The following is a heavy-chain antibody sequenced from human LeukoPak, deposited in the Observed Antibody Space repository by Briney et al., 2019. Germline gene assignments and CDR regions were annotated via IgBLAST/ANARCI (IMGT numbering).Heavy chain of an antibody. D-gene: IGHD1-26*01. CDR3: ARLSGNTWGYFDY. V-gene: IGHV5-51*01. Sequence: GESLKISCKGSGYSFTSYWIGWVRQMPGKGLEWMGIIYPGDSDTRYSPSFQGQVTISADTSISTAYLQWRSLKASDTAMYYCARLSGNTWGYFDYWGQGTLVTVSS. CDR2: IYPGDSDT. J-gene: IGHJ4*02. CDR1: GYSFTSYW.